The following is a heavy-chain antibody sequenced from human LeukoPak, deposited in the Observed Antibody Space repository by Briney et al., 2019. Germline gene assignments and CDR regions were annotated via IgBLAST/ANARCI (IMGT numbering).Heavy chain of an antibody. CDR3: EKPNSFFCISPSCYLYYYYYSRAV. CDR2: ISGDGGST. V-gene: IGHV3-43*02. J-gene: IGHJ6*03. CDR1: GFTFDDYA. Sequence: PGGSLRLSCAASGFTFDDYAMHWVRQAPGKGLEWVSLISGDGGSTYYADSVKGRFTISRDNSKNSLYLQMNSLRTEDTALYYFEKPNSFFCISPSCYLYYYYYSRAVGEKGPRAPVPS. D-gene: IGHD2-2*01.